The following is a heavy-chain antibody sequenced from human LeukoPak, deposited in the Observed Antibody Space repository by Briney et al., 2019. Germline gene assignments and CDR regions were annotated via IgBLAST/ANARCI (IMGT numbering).Heavy chain of an antibody. Sequence: GGSLRLSCAASGFTFGSYWMHWVRQAPGKGLVWVSRINNDGSSTNYADSVKGRFTMSRDNAKNTLYLQMNRLRDEDTAVYYCVRETGKKGPNNWFDPWGQGTLVTVSS. V-gene: IGHV3-74*01. CDR3: VRETGKKGPNNWFDP. J-gene: IGHJ5*02. CDR1: GFTFGSYW. CDR2: INNDGSST.